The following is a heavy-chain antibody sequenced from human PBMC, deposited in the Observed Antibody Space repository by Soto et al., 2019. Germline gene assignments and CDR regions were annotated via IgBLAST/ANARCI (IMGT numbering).Heavy chain of an antibody. CDR2: ISGSGGST. D-gene: IGHD5-12*01. CDR1: GFTFSSYA. Sequence: GGSLRLSCAASGFTFSSYAMSWVRQAPGKGLEWVSAISGSGGSTYYADSVKGRFTISRDNSKNTLYLQMNSLRAEDTAVYYCAIFPPVEMATITFTLYYYYGMDVWGQGTTVTVSS. J-gene: IGHJ6*02. V-gene: IGHV3-23*01. CDR3: AIFPPVEMATITFTLYYYYGMDV.